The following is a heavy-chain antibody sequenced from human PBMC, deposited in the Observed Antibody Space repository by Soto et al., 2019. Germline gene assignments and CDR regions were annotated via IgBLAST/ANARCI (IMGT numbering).Heavy chain of an antibody. D-gene: IGHD3-10*01. CDR2: INHSGST. Sequence: SETLSLTCAVYGRSFSGYYWNWIRQPPGKGLEWIGEINHSGSTNYNPSLKSRVTISVDTSKNQFSRKLSSVTAADTAVYYCARAPPTMVRGVIIHHFDYWGQGTLVTVSS. CDR3: ARAPPTMVRGVIIHHFDY. V-gene: IGHV4-34*01. CDR1: GRSFSGYY. J-gene: IGHJ4*02.